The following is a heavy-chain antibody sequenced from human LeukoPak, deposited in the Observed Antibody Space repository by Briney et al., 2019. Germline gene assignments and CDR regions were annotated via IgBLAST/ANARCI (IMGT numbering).Heavy chain of an antibody. CDR2: ISSSSSTI. D-gene: IGHD6-13*01. CDR3: ARDLAAAGTGY. Sequence: GGSLRLSCAAYGFTFSDYAMGWFRQAPGKGLEWVSYISSSSSTIYYADSVKGRFTISRDNAKNSLYLQMNSLRAEDTAVYYCARDLAAAGTGYWGQGTLVTVSS. J-gene: IGHJ4*02. CDR1: GFTFSDYA. V-gene: IGHV3-11*04.